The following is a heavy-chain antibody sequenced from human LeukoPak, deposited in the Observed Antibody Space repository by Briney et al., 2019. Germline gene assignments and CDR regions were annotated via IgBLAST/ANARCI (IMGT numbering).Heavy chain of an antibody. CDR2: IYHSGST. J-gene: IGHJ4*02. V-gene: IGHV4-38-2*02. Sequence: SETLSLTCTVSGYSISSGYYWGWIRQPPGKGLEWIGSIYHSGSTYYNPSLKSRVTISVDTSKNQFSLKLSSVTAADTAVYYCARIPYYDSSGYSGYYFDYWGQGTLVTVSS. CDR1: GYSISSGYY. CDR3: ARIPYYDSSGYSGYYFDY. D-gene: IGHD3-22*01.